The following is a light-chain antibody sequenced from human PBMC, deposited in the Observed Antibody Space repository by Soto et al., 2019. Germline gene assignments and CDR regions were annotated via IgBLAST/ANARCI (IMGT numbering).Light chain of an antibody. Sequence: DIQMTQSPSSLSANEGDRVTITCRASQSINSYLNWYQQKPGKAPKHLINTASSLQIRVPTKINDSGFGTDFALIFSILQPEDFATYYCQQSYSTPITFGQGTRLEI. CDR1: QSINSY. CDR2: TAS. J-gene: IGKJ5*01. V-gene: IGKV1-39*01. CDR3: QQSYSTPIT.